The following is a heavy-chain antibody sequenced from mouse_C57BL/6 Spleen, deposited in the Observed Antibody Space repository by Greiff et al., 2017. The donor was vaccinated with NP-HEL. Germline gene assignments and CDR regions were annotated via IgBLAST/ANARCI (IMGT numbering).Heavy chain of an antibody. Sequence: VQLQQSGAELVRPGASVTLSCKASGYTFTDYEMHWVKQTPVHGLEWIGAIDPETGGTAYNQKFKGKAILTADKSSSTAYMELRSLTSEDSAVYYCTSYYSNYGDYWGQGTSVTVSS. V-gene: IGHV1-15*01. CDR3: TSYYSNYGDY. J-gene: IGHJ4*01. D-gene: IGHD2-5*01. CDR2: IDPETGGT. CDR1: GYTFTDYE.